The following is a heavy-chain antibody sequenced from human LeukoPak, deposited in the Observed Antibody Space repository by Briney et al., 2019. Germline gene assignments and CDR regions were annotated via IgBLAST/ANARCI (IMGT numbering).Heavy chain of an antibody. D-gene: IGHD3-22*01. Sequence: SQTLSLTCTVSGGSISSYYWSWIRQSPGKGLEWIGHIYSSGSTNYNPSLKSRVTISIDTSKNQFSLKLSSVTAADTALYYCARNYDNSGYTAFGYWGRGTLVSVSS. CDR1: GGSISSYY. V-gene: IGHV4-59*01. CDR3: ARNYDNSGYTAFGY. J-gene: IGHJ4*02. CDR2: IYSSGST.